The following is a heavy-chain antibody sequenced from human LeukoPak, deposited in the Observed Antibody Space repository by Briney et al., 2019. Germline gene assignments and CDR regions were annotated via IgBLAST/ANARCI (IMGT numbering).Heavy chain of an antibody. J-gene: IGHJ5*02. CDR2: ISTGSNTI. CDR3: ARGSSAGRSGFDR. CDR1: GFTFSNYS. V-gene: IGHV3-48*04. Sequence: LGGSPILSCAASGFTFSNYSMNGVLHAAGKGVEWVSYISTGSNTIYYAASVKRRFTISRDNAKNSLYLQMDSLRVEDTVVYYCARGSSAGRSGFDRWGQGTLVT.